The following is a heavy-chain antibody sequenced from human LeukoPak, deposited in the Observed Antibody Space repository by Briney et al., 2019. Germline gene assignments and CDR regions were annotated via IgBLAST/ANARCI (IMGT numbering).Heavy chain of an antibody. CDR3: AKDRYYDFWSGYYIGDN. CDR2: ISGSGGST. D-gene: IGHD3-3*01. Sequence: GGSLRLSCAASGFTFSSYAMSWVRQAPGKGLEWVSAISGSGGSTYYADSVKGRFTISRDNSKNTLYLQMNSLRAEDTALYYCAKDRYYDFWSGYYIGDNWGQGTLVTVSS. J-gene: IGHJ4*02. CDR1: GFTFSSYA. V-gene: IGHV3-23*01.